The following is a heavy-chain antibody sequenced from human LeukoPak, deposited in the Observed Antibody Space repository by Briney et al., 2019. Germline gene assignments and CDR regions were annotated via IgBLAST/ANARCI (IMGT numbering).Heavy chain of an antibody. Sequence: SETLSLTCTVSGGSISSGSYYWSWIRQPAGKGLEWIGRIYTSGSTNYNPSPKSRVTISVDTSKNQFSLKLSSVTAADTAVYYCARGISGEFDYWGQGTLVTVSS. CDR3: ARGISGEFDY. J-gene: IGHJ4*02. CDR1: GGSISSGSYY. CDR2: IYTSGST. D-gene: IGHD6-19*01. V-gene: IGHV4-61*02.